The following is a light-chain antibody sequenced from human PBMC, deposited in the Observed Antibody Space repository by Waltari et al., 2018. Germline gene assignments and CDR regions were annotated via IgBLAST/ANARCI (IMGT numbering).Light chain of an antibody. J-gene: IGKJ1*01. CDR2: AIS. CDR3: QKYNSAPWT. V-gene: IGKV1-27*01. Sequence: DIQMTQSPSSLSASVGDRVTITCRASQDISTSLAWYQPKPGKVPKVLIFAISTLQSGVPSRFSGSGSGTDFTLTISSLQPEDVATYYCQKYNSAPWTFGQGTRVEIK. CDR1: QDISTS.